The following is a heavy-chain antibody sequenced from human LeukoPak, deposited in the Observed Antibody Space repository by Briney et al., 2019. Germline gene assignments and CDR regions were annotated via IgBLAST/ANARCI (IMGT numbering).Heavy chain of an antibody. CDR2: IYYSGST. D-gene: IGHD6-6*01. V-gene: IGHV4-59*11. CDR1: GGSISSHY. Sequence: SETLSLTCTVSGGSISSHYWSWIRQPPGKGLEWIGYIYYSGSTNYNPSLKSRVTISVDTSKNQFSLKLSSVTAADTAVYYCAREHGSSRYYYYYYMDVWGEGTTVNVSS. CDR3: AREHGSSRYYYYYYMDV. J-gene: IGHJ6*03.